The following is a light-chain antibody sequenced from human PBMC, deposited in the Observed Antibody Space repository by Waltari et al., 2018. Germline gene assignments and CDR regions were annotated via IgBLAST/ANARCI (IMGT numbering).Light chain of an antibody. CDR3: QQSYSTPLT. CDR1: QSINSY. CDR2: AAS. Sequence: DIQMTKSPSSLSASVGDRVTITCRASQSINSYLNWYQQKPGKAPKLRIYAASSLQSGVPSRFSGSGSGTDFTLTISSLQPEDFATYYCQQSYSTPLTFGGGTKVEIK. V-gene: IGKV1-39*01. J-gene: IGKJ4*01.